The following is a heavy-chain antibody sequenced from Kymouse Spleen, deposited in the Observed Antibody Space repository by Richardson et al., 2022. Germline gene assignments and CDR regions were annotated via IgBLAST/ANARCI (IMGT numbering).Heavy chain of an antibody. Sequence: QVQLQESGPGLVKPSETLSLTCTVSGGSVSSGSYYWSWIRQPPGKGLEWIGYIYYSGSTNYNPSLKSRVTISVDTSKNQFSLKLSSVTAADTAVYYCASRRELDTGDYWGQGTLVTVSS. CDR2: IYYSGST. V-gene: IGHV4-61*01. J-gene: IGHJ4*02. CDR3: ASRRELDTGDY. D-gene: IGHD1-1*01,IGHD1-20*01,IGHD1-7*01. CDR1: GGSVSSGSYY.